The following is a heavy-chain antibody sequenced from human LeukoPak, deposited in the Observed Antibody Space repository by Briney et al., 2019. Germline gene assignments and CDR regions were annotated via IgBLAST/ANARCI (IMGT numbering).Heavy chain of an antibody. CDR1: GFTFSSYA. CDR2: IRSNGDST. CDR3: AKDVGKWESLHFFDY. J-gene: IGHJ4*02. V-gene: IGHV3-64D*06. Sequence: PGGSLRLSCSASGFTFSSYAMHWVRQAPEKGLEYVSGIRSNGDSTYYADSVKGRFTISRDNSKNTLYLQMSSLRGDDTAVYYCAKDVGKWESLHFFDYWGQGTLVTVSS. D-gene: IGHD1-26*01.